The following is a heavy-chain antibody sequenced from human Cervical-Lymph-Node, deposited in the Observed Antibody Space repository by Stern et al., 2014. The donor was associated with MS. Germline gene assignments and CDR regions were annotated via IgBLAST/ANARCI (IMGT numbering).Heavy chain of an antibody. Sequence: VQLVESGGGVVQPGRSLRLSCAASGFTFSDYAMHWVRQAPGKGLEWVSVISYDGSNRYYADSVKCLFTISRDDSRNTLFLQMDSLRPEDTAVYYCARDLLQQWLFLDYWGQGTLVIVSS. D-gene: IGHD6-19*01. V-gene: IGHV3-30-3*01. J-gene: IGHJ4*02. CDR3: ARDLLQQWLFLDY. CDR2: ISYDGSNR. CDR1: GFTFSDYA.